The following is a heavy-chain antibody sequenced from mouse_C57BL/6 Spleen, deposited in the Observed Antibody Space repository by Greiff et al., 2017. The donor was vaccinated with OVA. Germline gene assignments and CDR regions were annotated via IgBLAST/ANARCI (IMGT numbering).Heavy chain of an antibody. Sequence: QVQLQQSGAELARPGASVKLSCKASGYTFTSYGISWVKQRTGQGLEWIGEIYPRSGNTYYNEKFKGKATLTADKSSSTAYMELRSLTSEDSAVYFGARPWGTARDYYAMDYWGQGTSVTVSS. J-gene: IGHJ4*01. CDR2: IYPRSGNT. D-gene: IGHD3-2*01. V-gene: IGHV1-81*01. CDR1: GYTFTSYG. CDR3: ARPWGTARDYYAMDY.